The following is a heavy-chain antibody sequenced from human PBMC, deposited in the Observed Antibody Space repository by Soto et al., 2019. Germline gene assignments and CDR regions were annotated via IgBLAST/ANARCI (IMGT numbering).Heavy chain of an antibody. CDR2: IYYSGST. D-gene: IGHD3-16*02. Sequence: SETLSLTCTVSGGSISSSSYYWGWIRQPPGKGLEWIGSIYYSGSTYYNPSLKSRVTISVDTSKNQFSLKLSSVTAADTAVYYCARDMITFGGVIVCFDYWGQGTLVTVSS. CDR3: ARDMITFGGVIVCFDY. J-gene: IGHJ4*02. CDR1: GGSISSSSYY. V-gene: IGHV4-39*01.